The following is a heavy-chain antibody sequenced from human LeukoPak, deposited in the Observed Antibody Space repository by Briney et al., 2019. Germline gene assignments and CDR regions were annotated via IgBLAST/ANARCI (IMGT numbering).Heavy chain of an antibody. V-gene: IGHV4-39*01. CDR2: IYYSGST. CDR3: ANLRTYYYGMDV. CDR1: GDSVSSNEYY. J-gene: IGHJ6*02. Sequence: PSETLSLTCTVSGDSVSSNEYYWGWIRQPPGKGLEWIGSIYYSGSTYYNPSLKSRVTISVDTSKNQFSLKLSSVTAADTAVYYCANLRTYYYGMDVWGQGTTVTVSS.